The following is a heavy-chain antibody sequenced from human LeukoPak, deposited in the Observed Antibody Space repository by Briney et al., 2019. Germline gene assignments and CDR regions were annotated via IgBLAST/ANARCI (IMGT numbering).Heavy chain of an antibody. CDR3: ARGGYCSSTSCYYYYYMDV. CDR2: IYYSGST. D-gene: IGHD2-2*01. CDR1: GGSISSSSYY. V-gene: IGHV4-39*01. J-gene: IGHJ6*03. Sequence: SETLSLTCTVSGGSISSSSYYWGWIRQPPGKGLEWIGSIYYSGSTYYNPSLKSRVTISVDTSKSQFSLRLCSVTAADTAVYYCARGGYCSSTSCYYYYYMDVWGKGTTVTVSS.